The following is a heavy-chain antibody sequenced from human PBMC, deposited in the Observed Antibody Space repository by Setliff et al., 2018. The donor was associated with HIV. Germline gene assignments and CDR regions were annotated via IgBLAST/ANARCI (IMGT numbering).Heavy chain of an antibody. J-gene: IGHJ4*02. V-gene: IGHV1-18*01. Sequence: ASVKVSCKASGYTFTTYAISWVRQAPGQGLEWMGWISTHNDDTDYAQKFQGRVTMTRDTSTSTVYMELRSLRSDDTAVYYCARGRQDYSAGSYIYYFDYWGQGTLVTVSS. CDR1: GYTFTTYA. CDR3: ARGRQDYSAGSYIYYFDY. CDR2: ISTHNDDT. D-gene: IGHD3-10*01.